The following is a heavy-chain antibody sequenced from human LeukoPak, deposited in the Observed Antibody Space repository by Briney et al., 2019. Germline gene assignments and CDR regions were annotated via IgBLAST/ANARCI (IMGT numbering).Heavy chain of an antibody. CDR2: INHSGST. V-gene: IGHV4-34*01. D-gene: IGHD6-13*01. CDR3: ARAYSSSWGYWFDP. Sequence: PSETLSLTCTVSGGSISSHYWGWIRQPPGKGLEWIGEINHSGSTNYNPSLKSRATISVDTSQNQFSLKLSSVTAADTAVYYCARAYSSSWGYWFDPWGQGTLVTVSS. J-gene: IGHJ5*02. CDR1: GGSISSHY.